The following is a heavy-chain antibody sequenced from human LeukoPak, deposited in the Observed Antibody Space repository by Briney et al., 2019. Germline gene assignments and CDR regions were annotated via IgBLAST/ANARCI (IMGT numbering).Heavy chain of an antibody. D-gene: IGHD2-2*01. CDR1: GGSISSSSYY. V-gene: IGHV4-39*01. CDR2: IYYSGST. J-gene: IGHJ4*02. Sequence: SSETLSLTCTVSGGSISSSSYYWGWIRQPPGKGLEWIGSIYYSGSTYYNPSLKSRVTISVDTSKNQFSLKLSSATAADTAVYYCARRPLGYCSSTSCLYYFDYWGQGTLVTVSS. CDR3: ARRPLGYCSSTSCLYYFDY.